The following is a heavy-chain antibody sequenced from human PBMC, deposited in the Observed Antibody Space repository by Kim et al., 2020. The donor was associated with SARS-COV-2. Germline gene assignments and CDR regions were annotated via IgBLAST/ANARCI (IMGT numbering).Heavy chain of an antibody. D-gene: IGHD3-10*01. CDR3: ARDRHLRLAFDI. J-gene: IGHJ3*02. Sequence: TYAQGFTRRFVFSLDTSVSTAYLQISSLKAEDTAVYYCARDRHLRLAFDIWGQGTMVTVSS. V-gene: IGHV7-4-1*02.